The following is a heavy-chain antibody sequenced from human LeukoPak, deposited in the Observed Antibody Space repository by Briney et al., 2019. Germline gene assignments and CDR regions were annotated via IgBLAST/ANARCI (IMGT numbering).Heavy chain of an antibody. D-gene: IGHD1-26*01. V-gene: IGHV3-7*01. J-gene: IGHJ4*02. CDR1: GFLFSNYW. CDR3: VRGGFFRYSGTSGDY. CDR2: IRQDGGET. Sequence: GGSLRLSCAASGFLFSNYWMQWVRQAPGKGLEWEGNIRQDGGETYYVDSVKGRFTISRDNALNSLYLQMTSLRVEDMAIYYCVRGGFFRYSGTSGDYWGQGSQVTVSS.